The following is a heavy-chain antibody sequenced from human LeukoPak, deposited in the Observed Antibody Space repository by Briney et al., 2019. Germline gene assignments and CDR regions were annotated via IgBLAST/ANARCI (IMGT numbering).Heavy chain of an antibody. CDR2: IKSKTDGGTT. D-gene: IGHD5-18*01. CDR3: TTAPKDTAMVMDYFDY. J-gene: IGHJ4*02. V-gene: IGHV3-15*01. CDR1: GFTFSNAW. Sequence: PGGSLRLSCAASGFTFSNAWMSWVRQAPGKELEWVGRIKSKTDGGTTDYAAPVKGRFTISRDDSKNTLYLQMNSLKTEDTAVYYCTTAPKDTAMVMDYFDYWGQGTLVTVPS.